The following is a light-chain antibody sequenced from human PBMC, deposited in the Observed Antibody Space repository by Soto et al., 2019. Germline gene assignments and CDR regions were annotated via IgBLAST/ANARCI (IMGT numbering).Light chain of an antibody. CDR2: EVS. CDR1: SSDVGSYNL. V-gene: IGLV2-23*02. J-gene: IGLJ1*01. CDR3: CSYAGSTAWV. Sequence: QSALTQPASVSGSPGQSITISCTGTSSDVGSYNLVSWYQQHPGKDYKLMIYEVSKRPSGVSNRFSGSKSCNTASLTISGFQAEDEADYYCCSYAGSTAWVFGTGTKVTVL.